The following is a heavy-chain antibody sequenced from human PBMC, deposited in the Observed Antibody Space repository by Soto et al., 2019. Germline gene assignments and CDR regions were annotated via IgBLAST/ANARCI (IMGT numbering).Heavy chain of an antibody. CDR2: ISFDGTKE. J-gene: IGHJ4*02. D-gene: IGHD2-15*01. Sequence: QVQLVESGGGVVQPGTSLRLSCAASGFIFNNYALYWVRQAPGKGLEWVASISFDGTKENYADSVKGRCSISRDKSNNTLYLEMNSLRGEATDVYYWAREVVDWQDFDYWGQGTLVTVSS. CDR3: AREVVDWQDFDY. V-gene: IGHV3-30-3*01. CDR1: GFIFNNYA.